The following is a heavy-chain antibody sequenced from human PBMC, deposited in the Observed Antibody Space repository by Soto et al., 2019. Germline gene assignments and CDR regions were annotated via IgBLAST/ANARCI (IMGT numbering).Heavy chain of an antibody. V-gene: IGHV4-39*01. CDR3: ARHGSY. CDR2: IYYGGSS. J-gene: IGHJ4*02. Sequence: PSETPSLTCTVSGVSISSTSYYWGWFRQPPGKGLEWIGTIYYGGSSYSNPSLKSRVTISLDTSKNQFSLTLTPVTAADTAVYYCARHGSYWGQGTLVTVSS. CDR1: GVSISSTSYY.